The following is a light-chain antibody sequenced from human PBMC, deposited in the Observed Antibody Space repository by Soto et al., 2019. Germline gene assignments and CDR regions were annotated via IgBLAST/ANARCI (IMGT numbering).Light chain of an antibody. J-gene: IGKJ1*01. CDR3: QPYGYSPPWT. V-gene: IGKV3-20*01. Sequence: EIVLTQSPATLSLSPGERATLSCRASQSITSNYLAWYQQKPGQAPRLLIYDASSRATGIPDRFSGSGSGTDFTLTISRLEPEDLGVYYCQPYGYSPPWTFGQGTKVDIK. CDR2: DAS. CDR1: QSITSNY.